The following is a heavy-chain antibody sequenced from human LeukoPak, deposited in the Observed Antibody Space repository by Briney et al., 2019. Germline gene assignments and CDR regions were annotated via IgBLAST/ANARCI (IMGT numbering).Heavy chain of an antibody. V-gene: IGHV3-21*01. CDR2: ITSSSTYI. CDR1: GFTFSTYN. J-gene: IGHJ4*02. Sequence: PGGSLRLSCAASGFTFSTYNMNWVRHAPGKGLEWISSITSSSTYIYYADSVKGRFTISRDNSKNTLYLQMNSLRAEDTAVYYCAKWAILYYDSSGYANYFDYWGQGTLVTVSS. D-gene: IGHD3-22*01. CDR3: AKWAILYYDSSGYANYFDY.